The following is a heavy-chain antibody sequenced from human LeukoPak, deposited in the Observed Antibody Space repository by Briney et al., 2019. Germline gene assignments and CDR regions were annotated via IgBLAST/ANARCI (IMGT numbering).Heavy chain of an antibody. CDR1: GGSISSYY. CDR3: ARANYPYCSSTSCYLDI. Sequence: SETLSLTCTVSGGSISSYYWSWIRQPAREGLEWIGRIYTSGSTNYTPSLKSRVTMSVDTSKNQFSLKLSSVTAADTAVYYCARANYPYCSSTSCYLDIWGQGTMVTVSS. J-gene: IGHJ3*02. V-gene: IGHV4-4*07. D-gene: IGHD2-2*01. CDR2: IYTSGST.